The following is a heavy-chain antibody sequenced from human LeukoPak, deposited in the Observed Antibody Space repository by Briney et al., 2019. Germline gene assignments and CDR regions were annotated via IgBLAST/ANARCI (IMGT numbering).Heavy chain of an antibody. V-gene: IGHV1-2*02. CDR2: INPNSGGT. D-gene: IGHD3-22*01. CDR1: GYTFTGYY. CDR3: ARDFAFHDSSGYYLKY. J-gene: IGHJ4*02. Sequence: ASVKVSCKASGYTFTGYYMHWVRQAPGQGLEWMGWINPNSGGTNYAQKFQGRVAMTRDTSISTAYIELSRLRSDDTAVYYCARDFAFHDSSGYYLKYWGQGTLVTVSS.